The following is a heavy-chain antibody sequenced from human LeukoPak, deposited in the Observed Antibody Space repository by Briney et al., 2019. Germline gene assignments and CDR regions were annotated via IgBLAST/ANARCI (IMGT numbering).Heavy chain of an antibody. D-gene: IGHD6-19*01. CDR2: INHSGST. CDR1: GGSFSGYY. V-gene: IGHV4-34*01. CDR3: ARSERYNSGWYFYFDY. J-gene: IGHJ4*02. Sequence: PSETLSLTCAVYGGSFSGYYWSWIRQPPGKGLEWIGEINHSGSTNYNPSLKSRVTISVDTSKNQFSLKLSSVTAADTAVYYCARSERYNSGWYFYFDYWGQGTLVTVSS.